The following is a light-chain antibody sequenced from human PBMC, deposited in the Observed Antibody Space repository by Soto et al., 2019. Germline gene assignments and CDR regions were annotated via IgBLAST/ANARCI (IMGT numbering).Light chain of an antibody. CDR1: SSDVGGYNY. J-gene: IGLJ1*01. CDR3: SSYTSSSTYV. CDR2: DVS. Sequence: ALTQPASVSGSPGQSITISCTGTSSDVGGYNYVSWYQQHPGKAPKLMIYDVSNRPSGVSNRFSGSKSGSTASLTISGLQAEDEADYYCSSYTSSSTYVFGTGTKVTVL. V-gene: IGLV2-14*01.